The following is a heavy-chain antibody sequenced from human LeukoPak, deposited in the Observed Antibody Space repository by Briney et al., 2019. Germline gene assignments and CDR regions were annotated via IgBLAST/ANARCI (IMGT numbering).Heavy chain of an antibody. D-gene: IGHD3-3*01. V-gene: IGHV1-46*01. CDR3: ARTYYDFWSGYFRGPYYYYGMDV. J-gene: IGHJ6*02. CDR2: INPSGGST. CDR1: GYTFTSYY. Sequence: ASVKVSCKASGYTFTSYYMHWVRQAPGQGLEWMGIINPSGGSTSYAQKFQGRVTMTRDTSTSTVYTELSSLRSEDTAVYYCARTYYDFWSGYFRGPYYYYGMDVWGQGTTVTVSS.